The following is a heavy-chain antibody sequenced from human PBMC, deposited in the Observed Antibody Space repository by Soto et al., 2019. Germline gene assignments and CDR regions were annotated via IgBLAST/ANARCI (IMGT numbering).Heavy chain of an antibody. V-gene: IGHV4-31*03. J-gene: IGHJ6*02. CDR2: IYYSGST. Sequence: SETLSLTCTVSGGSISSGGYYWSWIRQHPGKGLEWIGYIYYSGSTYYNPSLKSRVTISVDTSKNQFSLKLSSVTAADTAVYYCARRGNTGTYYYYYGMDVWGQGTTVTVYS. CDR3: ARRGNTGTYYYYYGMDV. CDR1: GGSISSGGYY. D-gene: IGHD3-10*01.